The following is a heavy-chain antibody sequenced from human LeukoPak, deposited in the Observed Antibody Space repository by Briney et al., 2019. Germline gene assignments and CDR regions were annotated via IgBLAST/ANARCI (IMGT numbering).Heavy chain of an antibody. V-gene: IGHV3-30*02. J-gene: IGHJ6*03. CDR3: AKDSAFYYVDV. Sequence: GGSLRLSCVASGFTFNNYGMHWVRQAPGKGLEWVAFIGYNGNNQYYADSVKGRFTISRDNSKNTLYLQMNSLKGDDTAVYYCAKDSAFYYVDVWGKGTTVIISS. D-gene: IGHD3-10*01. CDR2: IGYNGNNQ. CDR1: GFTFNNYG.